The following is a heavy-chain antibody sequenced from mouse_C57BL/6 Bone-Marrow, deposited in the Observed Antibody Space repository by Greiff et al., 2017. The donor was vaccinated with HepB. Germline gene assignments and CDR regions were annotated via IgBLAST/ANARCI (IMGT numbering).Heavy chain of an antibody. CDR1: GYTFTSYG. CDR3: ARSNFFYFDY. J-gene: IGHJ2*01. CDR2: IYPRSGNT. V-gene: IGHV1-81*01. Sequence: VQLQQSGAELARPGASVKLSCKASGYTFTSYGISWVKQRTGQGLEWIGEIYPRSGNTYYNEKFKGKATLTADKSYSTAYMELRRLTSEDSAVYFCARSNFFYFDYWGQGTTRTVSS.